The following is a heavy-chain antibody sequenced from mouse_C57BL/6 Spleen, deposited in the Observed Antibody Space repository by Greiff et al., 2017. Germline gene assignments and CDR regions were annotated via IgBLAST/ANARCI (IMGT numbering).Heavy chain of an antibody. CDR3: ASLYYEGPELAY. CDR2: IYPGSGST. V-gene: IGHV1-55*01. D-gene: IGHD2-4*01. Sequence: QVQLQQPGAELVKPGASVKMSCKASGYTFTSYWITWVKQRPGQGLEWIGDIYPGSGSTNYNEKFKSKATLTLDTSSSTAYMQLSSLTSEDSAVYYCASLYYEGPELAYWGQGTLVTVSA. CDR1: GYTFTSYW. J-gene: IGHJ3*01.